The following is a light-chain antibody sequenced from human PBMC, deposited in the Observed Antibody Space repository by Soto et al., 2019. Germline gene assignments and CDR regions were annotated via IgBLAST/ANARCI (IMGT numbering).Light chain of an antibody. Sequence: EIVMIQSPATLSVSPGERATLSCRASQSVGRSLAWYQRKPGQAPRLLIYGASTRATGIPARFSCSGSGTEFTLTINGVQSEDLAVYYCQQYDRWPPGYTFGQGTKLEIK. CDR3: QQYDRWPPGYT. V-gene: IGKV3-15*01. CDR2: GAS. J-gene: IGKJ2*01. CDR1: QSVGRS.